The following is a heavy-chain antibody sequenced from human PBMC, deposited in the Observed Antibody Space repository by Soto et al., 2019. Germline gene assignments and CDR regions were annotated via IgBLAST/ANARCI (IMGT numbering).Heavy chain of an antibody. CDR2: IYYSGST. D-gene: IGHD3-16*01. V-gene: IGHV4-59*08. J-gene: IGHJ4*02. Sequence: DTLSLTCFIPGVYISSYYWSWIRQPPGKGLEWIGYIYYSGSTNYNPSLKSRVTLSVDTSKNQFSLKLSSVTAADTAVYYCARRWGDYFDYWGQGTLVTVS. CDR1: GVYISSYY. CDR3: ARRWGDYFDY.